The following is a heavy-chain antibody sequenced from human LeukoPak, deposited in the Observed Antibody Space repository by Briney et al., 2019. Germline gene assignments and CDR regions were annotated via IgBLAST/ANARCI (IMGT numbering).Heavy chain of an antibody. Sequence: SKTLSLTCTVSGGSISSSDYYWGWIRQPPGKGLEWIGSIYYGGSTYYNPSLKSRVTISVDTSMNQFSLKLSFVTTADTAVYYCARALGYCSGGSCTRGYNWFDPWGQGTLVTVPS. J-gene: IGHJ5*02. V-gene: IGHV4-39*01. D-gene: IGHD2-15*01. CDR1: GGSISSSDYY. CDR3: ARALGYCSGGSCTRGYNWFDP. CDR2: IYYGGST.